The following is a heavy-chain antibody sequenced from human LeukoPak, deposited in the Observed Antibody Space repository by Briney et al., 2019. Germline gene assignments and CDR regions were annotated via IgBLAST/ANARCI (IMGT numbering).Heavy chain of an antibody. Sequence: SQTLSLTCAISGDTVSSDSASWSWIRQSPSRGLEWLGRIYYRSKRYNDSAVSVKSRITINPDPSKNQSSLQLNDVTPEDTAVYYCARDIPSPDYYDSSGYLSLYYYYYGMDVWGQGTTVTVSS. J-gene: IGHJ6*02. V-gene: IGHV6-1*01. CDR3: ARDIPSPDYYDSSGYLSLYYYYYGMDV. CDR1: GDTVSSDSAS. CDR2: IYYRSKRYN. D-gene: IGHD3-22*01.